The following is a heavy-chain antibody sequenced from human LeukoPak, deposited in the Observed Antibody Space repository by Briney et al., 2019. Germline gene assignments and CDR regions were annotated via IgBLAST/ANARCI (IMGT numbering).Heavy chain of an antibody. CDR3: ARDRDSSGWHVADY. J-gene: IGHJ4*02. V-gene: IGHV1-18*01. D-gene: IGHD6-19*01. Sequence: ASVKVSCKASGYTFRSYDITWVRQAPGQGLEWMGWISPNNGNTNYAQKFQGRVTMTTDTPTSTAYMEMRRLRSDDTAVYYCARDRDSSGWHVADYWGQGTLVTVSS. CDR2: ISPNNGNT. CDR1: GYTFRSYD.